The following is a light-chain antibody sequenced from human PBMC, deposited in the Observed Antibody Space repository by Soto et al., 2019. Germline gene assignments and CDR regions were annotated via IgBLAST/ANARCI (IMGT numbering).Light chain of an antibody. Sequence: QSALTQPASVSGSPGQSITISCTGTSSDVGGYNYVSWYQQHPGKAPKLMIYDVSNRPSGVSNRFSGSKSGNTASLTISGLQAEDEADYYCSSYTSSNTPAYVVFGGGTQVTVL. CDR1: SSDVGGYNY. CDR2: DVS. V-gene: IGLV2-14*01. CDR3: SSYTSSNTPAYVV. J-gene: IGLJ2*01.